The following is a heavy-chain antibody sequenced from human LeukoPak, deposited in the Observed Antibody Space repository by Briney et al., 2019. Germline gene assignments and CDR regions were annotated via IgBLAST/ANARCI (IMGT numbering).Heavy chain of an antibody. V-gene: IGHV4-39*01. D-gene: IGHD3-16*02. Sequence: PSETLSLTCTVSGGSISSSSYYWGWIRQPPGKGLEWIGSIYYSGSTYYNPSLKSRVTISVDTSKNQFSLKLSSVTAADTAVYYCARGRGITFGGVIGPRYDYWGQGTLVTVSS. CDR2: IYYSGST. CDR1: GGSISSSSYY. J-gene: IGHJ4*02. CDR3: ARGRGITFGGVIGPRYDY.